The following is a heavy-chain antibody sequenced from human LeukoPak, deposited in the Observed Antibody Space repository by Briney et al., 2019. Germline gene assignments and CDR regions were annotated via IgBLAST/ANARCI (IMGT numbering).Heavy chain of an antibody. Sequence: GGFLRLSCTASGFTFGDYAMSWFRQAPGKGLEWVGFIRSKAYGGTTEYAASVKGRFTISRDDSKSIAYLQMNSLKTEDTAVYYCTTFIVVVPAASNFDYWGQGTLVTVSS. CDR2: IRSKAYGGTT. V-gene: IGHV3-49*03. CDR3: TTFIVVVPAASNFDY. CDR1: GFTFGDYA. D-gene: IGHD2-2*01. J-gene: IGHJ4*02.